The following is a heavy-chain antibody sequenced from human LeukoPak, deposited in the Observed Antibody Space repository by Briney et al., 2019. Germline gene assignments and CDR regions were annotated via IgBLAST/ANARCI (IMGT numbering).Heavy chain of an antibody. CDR3: ARRCYYDGSGYLE. V-gene: IGHV4-39*01. CDR2: IYYSGRT. J-gene: IGHJ1*01. CDR1: GDSVSRSDSY. D-gene: IGHD3-22*01. Sequence: SETLSLTCSVSGDSVSRSDSYWDWIRQPPGKGLEWIGTIYYSGRTYYSPSLKSRVTMSVDPSNNQFSLTLRSVTAADTAVYYCARRCYYDGSGYLEWGQGTLLSVSS.